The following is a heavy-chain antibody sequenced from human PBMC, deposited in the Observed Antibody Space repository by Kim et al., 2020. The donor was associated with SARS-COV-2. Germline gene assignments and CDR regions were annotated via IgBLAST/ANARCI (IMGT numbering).Heavy chain of an antibody. CDR3: ARGVDV. D-gene: IGHD3-16*01. V-gene: IGHV3-7*01. Sequence: KKDGREKYDVDSVKGRFTISRDNAKNSLYLQMNSLRAEDTAVYYCARGVDVWGQGTLVTVSS. CDR2: KKDGREK. J-gene: IGHJ4*02.